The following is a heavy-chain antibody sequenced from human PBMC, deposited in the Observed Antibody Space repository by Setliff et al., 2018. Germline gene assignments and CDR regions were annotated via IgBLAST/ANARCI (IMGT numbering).Heavy chain of an antibody. CDR1: GFTFSTYR. J-gene: IGHJ3*02. CDR2: IWDDGGNK. V-gene: IGHV3-33*08. Sequence: PGGSLRLSCAASGFTFSTYRMHWVRQAPGKGLEWVAVIWDDGGNKYHADSVKGRFTISRDNSKNTLYLQMNSLRAEDTAVYFCAREWQVGSGWVDTVDIWGQGTMVTVSS. D-gene: IGHD1-26*01. CDR3: AREWQVGSGWVDTVDI.